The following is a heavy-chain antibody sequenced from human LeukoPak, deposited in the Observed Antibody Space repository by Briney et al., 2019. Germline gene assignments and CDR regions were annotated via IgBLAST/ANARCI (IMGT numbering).Heavy chain of an antibody. D-gene: IGHD4-17*01. J-gene: IGHJ5*02. CDR3: ARTMTTVTTNWFDP. Sequence: GGSLRLSCAASGFTFSDYYMSWIRQAPGKGLEWVSYISSSGSTIYYADSVKGRFTISRDNAKNSLYLQMNSLRAEDTAVYYCARTMTTVTTNWFDPWGQGTLVTVSS. V-gene: IGHV3-11*01. CDR1: GFTFSDYY. CDR2: ISSSGSTI.